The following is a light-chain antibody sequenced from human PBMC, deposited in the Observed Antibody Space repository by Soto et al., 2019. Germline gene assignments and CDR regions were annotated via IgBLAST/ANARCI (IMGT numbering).Light chain of an antibody. J-gene: IGKJ4*01. CDR1: QSVGGN. CDR3: QQYINWPLT. V-gene: IGKV3-15*01. CDR2: GAS. Sequence: EVVMTQSPAILSVSPGERATLSCRASQSVGGNLAWYQQKPGQAPRLLIYGASTRATGIPARFSGSGSGTEFTLTISSLQSEDFAVYFCQQYINWPLTFGGGTKVEIK.